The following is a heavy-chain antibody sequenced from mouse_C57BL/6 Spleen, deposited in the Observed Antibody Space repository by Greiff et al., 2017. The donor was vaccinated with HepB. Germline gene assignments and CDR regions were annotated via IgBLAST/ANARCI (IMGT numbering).Heavy chain of an antibody. Sequence: EVQLVESGPVLVKPGASVKMSCKASGYTFTDYYMNWVKQSHGKSLEWIGVINPYNGGTSYNQKFKGKATLTVDKSSSTAYMELNSLTSEDSAVYYCARGEYGYDGNWYFDVWGTGTTVTVSS. CDR1: GYTFTDYY. CDR3: ARGEYGYDGNWYFDV. V-gene: IGHV1-19*01. CDR2: INPYNGGT. D-gene: IGHD2-2*01. J-gene: IGHJ1*03.